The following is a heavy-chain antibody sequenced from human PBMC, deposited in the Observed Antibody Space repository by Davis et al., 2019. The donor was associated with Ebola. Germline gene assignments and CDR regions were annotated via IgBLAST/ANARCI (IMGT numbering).Heavy chain of an antibody. Sequence: PGGSLRPSCAASGSTFSSYWMHWVRHTPGKGLVWVSRINTDGSFTDYADSVKGRFTISRDNARNTVSLQMNSLRDEDTAVYYCARGTHYAHDYWGQGTLVTVSS. CDR2: INTDGSFT. J-gene: IGHJ4*02. CDR3: ARGTHYAHDY. CDR1: GSTFSSYW. V-gene: IGHV3-74*01. D-gene: IGHD2-2*01.